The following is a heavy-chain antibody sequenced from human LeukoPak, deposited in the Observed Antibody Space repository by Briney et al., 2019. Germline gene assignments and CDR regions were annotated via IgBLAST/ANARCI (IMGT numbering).Heavy chain of an antibody. V-gene: IGHV4-38-2*02. CDR1: GYSISSGYY. CDR2: INHSGST. CDR3: ARVRNDFWSGYGNWFDP. J-gene: IGHJ5*02. D-gene: IGHD3-3*01. Sequence: PSETLSLTCTVSGYSISSGYYWSWIRQPPGKGLEWIGEINHSGSTNYNPSLKSRVTISVDTSKNQFSLKLSSVTAADTAVYYCARVRNDFWSGYGNWFDPWGQGTLVTVSS.